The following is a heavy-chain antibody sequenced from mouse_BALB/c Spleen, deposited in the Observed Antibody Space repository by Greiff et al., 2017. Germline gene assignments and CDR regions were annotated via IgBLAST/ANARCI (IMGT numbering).Heavy chain of an antibody. CDR1: GFSLSTYGIG. Sequence: QVTLKVSGPGILQPSQTLSLTCSFSGFSLSTYGIGVGWIRQPSGKGLEWLAHIWWNDNKYYNTALKSRLTISKDTSNNQVFLKIASVDTADTATYYCARTVTTATEFAYWGQGTLVTVSA. V-gene: IGHV8-11*01. J-gene: IGHJ3*01. CDR2: IWWNDNK. CDR3: ARTVTTATEFAY. D-gene: IGHD1-2*01.